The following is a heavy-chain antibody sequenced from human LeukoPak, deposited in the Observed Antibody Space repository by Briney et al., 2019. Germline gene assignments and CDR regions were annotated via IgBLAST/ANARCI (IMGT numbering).Heavy chain of an antibody. CDR3: ARELHGGYFDY. CDR1: GYTFTSYY. V-gene: IGHV1-46*01. J-gene: IGHJ4*02. CDR2: INPSGGST. D-gene: IGHD3-16*01. Sequence: ASAKVSCKASGYTFTSYYMHWVRQAPGQGLEWMGIINPSGGSTNCAQKFQGRVTMTGDTSTSTVYVELGSLRSEDTAMYYCARELHGGYFDYWGQGTLVAVSS.